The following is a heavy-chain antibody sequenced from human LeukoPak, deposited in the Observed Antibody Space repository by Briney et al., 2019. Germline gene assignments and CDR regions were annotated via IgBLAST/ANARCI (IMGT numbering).Heavy chain of an antibody. CDR1: GYTFTDYY. CDR3: AREYYGRALDP. Sequence: VSVKVSCKASGYTFTDYYMHWVRQAPGQGLEWMGWINPNSGGTNFAQKFQGRVTMTRDTSISTAYMELSRLRSDDTAVYYCAREYYGRALDPWGQGTLVTVSS. J-gene: IGHJ5*02. D-gene: IGHD2-21*01. CDR2: INPNSGGT. V-gene: IGHV1-2*02.